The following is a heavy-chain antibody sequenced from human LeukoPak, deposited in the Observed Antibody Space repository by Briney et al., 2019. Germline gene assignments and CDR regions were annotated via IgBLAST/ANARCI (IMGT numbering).Heavy chain of an antibody. CDR2: INHSGST. D-gene: IGHD6-13*01. CDR3: ARLRPISKSIAAAGPTLYYYYYMDV. Sequence: SETLSLTCAVYGGSFNDYYWSWIRQPPGKGLEWIGEINHSGSTNYNPSLKSRVTISVDTSKNQFSLKLSSVTAADTAVYYCARLRPISKSIAAAGPTLYYYYYMDVWGKGTTVTVSS. J-gene: IGHJ6*03. CDR1: GGSFNDYY. V-gene: IGHV4-34*01.